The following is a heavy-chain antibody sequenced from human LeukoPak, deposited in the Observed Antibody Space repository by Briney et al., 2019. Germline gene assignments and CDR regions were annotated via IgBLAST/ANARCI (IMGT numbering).Heavy chain of an antibody. CDR1: GYTLTTSD. CDR2: IDPESGYT. J-gene: IGHJ4*02. D-gene: IGHD1-7*01. CDR3: TRKLRLDEH. V-gene: IGHV1-8*01. Sequence: ASVMGSCTASGYTLTTSDINWVRQASGQGLEWMGYIDPESGYTTYAQKFQGRVTMTRDTSTSTAYMELSSLTPDDTAIYYCTRKLRLDEHWGQGTLVAVSS.